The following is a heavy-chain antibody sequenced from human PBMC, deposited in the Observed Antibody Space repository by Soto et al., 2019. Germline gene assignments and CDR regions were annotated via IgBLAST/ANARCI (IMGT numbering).Heavy chain of an antibody. CDR3: AKVFYIWGSYRSDY. CDR1: GFTFSSYG. Sequence: QVQLVESGGGVVQPGRSLRLSCAASGFTFSSYGMHWVRQAPGKGLEWVAVISYDGSNKYYADSGNCRFTIARDNSKNTLYLQMNSLRAEDTAVYYCAKVFYIWGSYRSDYWGQGTLVTVSS. V-gene: IGHV3-30*18. D-gene: IGHD3-16*02. J-gene: IGHJ4*02. CDR2: ISYDGSNK.